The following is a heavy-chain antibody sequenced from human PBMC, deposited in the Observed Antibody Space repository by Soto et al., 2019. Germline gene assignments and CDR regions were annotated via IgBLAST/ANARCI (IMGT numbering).Heavy chain of an antibody. V-gene: IGHV3-30*18. CDR3: TKAVGATQRGYFDY. J-gene: IGHJ4*02. CDR2: ISYDGSNK. Sequence: GGSLRLSCAASGFTFSSYGMHWVRQAPGKGLEWVAVISYDGSNKYSADSVKGRFTISRDNSKNMTYLQMNSLRVEDTAVYYCTKAVGATQRGYFDYWGQGTLVTVSS. CDR1: GFTFSSYG. D-gene: IGHD1-26*01.